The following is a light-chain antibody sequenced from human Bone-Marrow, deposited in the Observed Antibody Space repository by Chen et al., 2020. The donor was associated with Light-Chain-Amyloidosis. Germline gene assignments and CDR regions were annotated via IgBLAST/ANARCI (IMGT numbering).Light chain of an antibody. CDR2: RDT. J-gene: IGLJ2*01. CDR1: DLPTKY. Sequence: YELTQPPSVSVSPGLPARISCSGDDLPTKYAYWYQQKPGQAPVLVIHRDTERPSGISERFSGSSSGTTATLTISGVQAEDEADYHCQSADSSGTYEVIFGGGTKLTVL. CDR3: QSADSSGTYEVI. V-gene: IGLV3-25*03.